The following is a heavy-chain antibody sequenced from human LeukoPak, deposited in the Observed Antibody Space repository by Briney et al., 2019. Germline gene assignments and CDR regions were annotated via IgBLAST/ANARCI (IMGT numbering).Heavy chain of an antibody. CDR1: DLPFSGYY. CDR3: ARDPTTLYNVAYYFDT. CDR2: INDRGLT. J-gene: IGHJ4*02. D-gene: IGHD5/OR15-5a*01. V-gene: IGHV4-34*01. Sequence: SETLSLTCGVYDLPFSGYYWSWVRQSPERGLEWIGEINDRGLTNYNPSLKSRVTLSVDASKKQFSLTLTSVTAADTAMYFCARDPTTLYNVAYYFDTWGQGTLVTVSS.